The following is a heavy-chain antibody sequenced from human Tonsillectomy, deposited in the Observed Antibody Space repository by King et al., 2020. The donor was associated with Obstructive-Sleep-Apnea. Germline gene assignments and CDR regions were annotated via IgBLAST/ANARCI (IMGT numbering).Heavy chain of an antibody. J-gene: IGHJ4*02. D-gene: IGHD6-19*01. V-gene: IGHV3-30*02. Sequence: VQLVESGGGVVQPGGSLRLSCAASGFTFSTYDMHWVRQAPGKGLEWVAFIQYDGNNKYYADSVKGRFTISRDNSKNTLYLQMNSLRPEDTAVYYCVSPPQIIAVAGKPYFDYWGQGTLVTVSS. CDR3: VSPPQIIAVAGKPYFDY. CDR1: GFTFSTYD. CDR2: IQYDGNNK.